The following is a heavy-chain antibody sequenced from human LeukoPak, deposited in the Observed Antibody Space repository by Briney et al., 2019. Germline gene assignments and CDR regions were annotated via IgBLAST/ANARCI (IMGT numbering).Heavy chain of an antibody. J-gene: IGHJ3*02. Sequence: GGSLRLSCAASEFSVGSNYMTWVRQAPGKGLEWVSLIYSGGSTYYADSVKGRFTISRDNSKNTLYLQMNSLRAEDTAVYYCAKELRYDSSGYYTGDAFDIWGQGTMVTVSS. CDR2: IYSGGST. CDR1: EFSVGSNY. CDR3: AKELRYDSSGYYTGDAFDI. V-gene: IGHV3-53*01. D-gene: IGHD3-22*01.